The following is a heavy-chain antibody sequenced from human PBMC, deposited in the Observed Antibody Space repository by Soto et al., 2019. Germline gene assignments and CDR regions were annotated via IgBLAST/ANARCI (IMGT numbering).Heavy chain of an antibody. CDR1: GFTFDDYA. D-gene: IGHD2-2*01. CDR3: ARKRSSSSWYFDY. J-gene: IGHJ4*02. CDR2: INWNGGST. V-gene: IGHV3-20*04. Sequence: PGGSLRLSCAASGFTFDDYAMSWVRQAPGKELEWVSGINWNGGSTGYTDSVKGRFTISRDNAKNSLYLQMNSLRAEDTALYYCARKRSSSSWYFDYWGQGALVTVSS.